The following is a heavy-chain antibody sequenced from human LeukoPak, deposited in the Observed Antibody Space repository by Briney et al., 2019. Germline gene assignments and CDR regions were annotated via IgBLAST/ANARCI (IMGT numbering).Heavy chain of an antibody. CDR2: IYYDGSEK. CDR1: GLTFRNYG. D-gene: IGHD5-12*01. CDR3: ARSQWLRFDAFDI. J-gene: IGHJ3*02. Sequence: GRSLRLSCATSGLTFRNYGMHWVRQTPGKGLEWVAIIYYDGSEKFYADSVKGRFTISRDNAKNSLYLQMNSLRAEDTAVYYCARSQWLRFDAFDIWGQGTMVTVSS. V-gene: IGHV3-33*03.